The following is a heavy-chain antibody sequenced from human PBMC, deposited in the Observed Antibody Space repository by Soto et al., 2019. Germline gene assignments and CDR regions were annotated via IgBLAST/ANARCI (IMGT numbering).Heavy chain of an antibody. V-gene: IGHV3-30*18. D-gene: IGHD2-15*01. Sequence: QVQLVESGGGVVQPGRSLRLSCAASGFTFSSYAMHWVRQAPGKGLEWVTAISYDGGNKYYPDSLKGRFTISRDNSKATLYLQMNSLRAEDTAVYYCAKDLVGLVTPYYAMDVWGQGTTVTVSS. CDR3: AKDLVGLVTPYYAMDV. CDR2: ISYDGGNK. J-gene: IGHJ6*02. CDR1: GFTFSSYA.